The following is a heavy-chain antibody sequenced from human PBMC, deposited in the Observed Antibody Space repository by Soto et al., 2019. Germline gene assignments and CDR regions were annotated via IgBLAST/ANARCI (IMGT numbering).Heavy chain of an antibody. V-gene: IGHV4-31*03. Sequence: SETLSLTCTVSGASISSGRSYWSWIRQHPGKGLEWIGYMFYSGSTYYHPSLKSRVNISADTSKNQFSLRLTSVTPADTAVYYCERDNGYGHFDSWGQGTLVTVSS. CDR3: ERDNGYGHFDS. J-gene: IGHJ4*02. CDR2: MFYSGST. D-gene: IGHD5-12*01. CDR1: GASISSGRSY.